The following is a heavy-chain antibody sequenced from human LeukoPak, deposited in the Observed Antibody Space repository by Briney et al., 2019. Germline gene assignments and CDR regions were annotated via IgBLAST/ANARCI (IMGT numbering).Heavy chain of an antibody. J-gene: IGHJ4*02. Sequence: ASVKVSCKASGYTFIGYYMHWVRQAPGQGLEWMGIINPSGGSTSYAQKFQGRVTMTRDTSTSTVCMELSRLRSEDTAVYYCARGGYGDRIDYWGQGTLVSVSS. CDR1: GYTFIGYY. D-gene: IGHD4-17*01. CDR2: INPSGGST. V-gene: IGHV1-46*01. CDR3: ARGGYGDRIDY.